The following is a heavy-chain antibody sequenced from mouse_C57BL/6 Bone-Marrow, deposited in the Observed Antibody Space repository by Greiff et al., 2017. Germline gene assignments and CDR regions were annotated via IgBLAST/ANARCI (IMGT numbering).Heavy chain of an antibody. CDR1: GYAFSSSW. CDR2: IYPGDGDT. V-gene: IGHV1-82*01. CDR3: ARRDGYYWYFDV. Sequence: QVQLQQSGPELVKPGASVKISCKASGYAFSSSWMNWVKQRPGKGLEWIGRIYPGDGDTNYNGQFKGKATLTADKSSSTAYMQLSSLTSEDSAVYFCARRDGYYWYFDVGGTGTTVTVSS. J-gene: IGHJ1*03. D-gene: IGHD2-3*01.